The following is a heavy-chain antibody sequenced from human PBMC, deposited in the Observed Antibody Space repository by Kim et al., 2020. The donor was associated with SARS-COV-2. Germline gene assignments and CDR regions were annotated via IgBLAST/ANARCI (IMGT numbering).Heavy chain of an antibody. J-gene: IGHJ3*02. CDR1: GFTFSSYG. D-gene: IGHD3-10*01. V-gene: IGHV3-33*05. Sequence: GGSLRLSCAASGFTFSSYGMHWVRQAPGKGLEWVAVISYDGSNKYYADSVKGRFTISRDNSKNTLYLQMNSLRAEDTAVYYCARDGYIKGFRGDDAFDIWGQGTMVTVSS. CDR2: ISYDGSNK. CDR3: ARDGYIKGFRGDDAFDI.